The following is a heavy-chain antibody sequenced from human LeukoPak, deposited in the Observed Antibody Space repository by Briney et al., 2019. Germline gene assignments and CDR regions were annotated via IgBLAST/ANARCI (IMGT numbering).Heavy chain of an antibody. Sequence: GGSLRLSCAASGFTFSSYSMNWVRQAPGKGLEWVSSISSSSSYIYYADSVKGRFTISRDNAKNSLYLQMNSLRAEDTAVYYCARYQFGEAGIAVAGFDYWGQGTLVTVSS. J-gene: IGHJ4*02. CDR2: ISSSSSYI. CDR3: ARYQFGEAGIAVAGFDY. V-gene: IGHV3-21*01. CDR1: GFTFSSYS. D-gene: IGHD6-19*01.